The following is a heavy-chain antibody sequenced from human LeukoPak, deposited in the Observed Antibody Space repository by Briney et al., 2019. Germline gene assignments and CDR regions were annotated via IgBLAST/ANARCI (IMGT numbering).Heavy chain of an antibody. CDR1: GFTFDDYA. Sequence: GGSLRLFCAASGFTFDDYAMHWVRQAPGKGLEWVSGISWNSGSIGYADSVKGRFTISRDNAKNSLYLQMNSLRAEDTALYYCAKDGATMVRGGREFDYWGQGTLVTVSS. V-gene: IGHV3-9*01. CDR3: AKDGATMVRGGREFDY. J-gene: IGHJ4*02. CDR2: ISWNSGSI. D-gene: IGHD3-10*01.